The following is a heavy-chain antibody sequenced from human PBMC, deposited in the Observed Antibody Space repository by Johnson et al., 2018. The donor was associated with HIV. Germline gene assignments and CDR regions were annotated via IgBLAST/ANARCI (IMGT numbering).Heavy chain of an antibody. J-gene: IGHJ3*02. V-gene: IGHV3-33*05. D-gene: IGHD3-16*01. CDR1: GFTFSSYG. CDR3: AKEWGNAFDI. Sequence: QVQLVESGGGVVQPGGSLRLSCAASGFTFSSYGMHWVRQAPGKGLEWVAVISYDGSNKYYADSVKGRFTISRDNSKNTLYLQMNSLRDEDTAVYYGAKEWGNAFDIWGQGTMVTVSS. CDR2: ISYDGSNK.